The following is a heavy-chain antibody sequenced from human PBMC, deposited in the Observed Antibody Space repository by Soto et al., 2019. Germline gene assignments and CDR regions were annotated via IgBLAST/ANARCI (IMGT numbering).Heavy chain of an antibody. D-gene: IGHD4-17*01. CDR2: FDPEDGET. CDR1: GYTLTELS. Sequence: GASVKVSCKVSGYTLTELSMHWVRQAPGKGLEWMGGFDPEDGETIYAQKFQGRVTMTEDTSTDTAYMELSSLRSEDTAVYYCATVDYGDYAYYFDYWGQGTLVTVSS. V-gene: IGHV1-24*01. J-gene: IGHJ4*02. CDR3: ATVDYGDYAYYFDY.